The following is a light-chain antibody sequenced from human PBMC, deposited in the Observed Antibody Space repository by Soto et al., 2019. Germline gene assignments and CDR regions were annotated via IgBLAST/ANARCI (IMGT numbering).Light chain of an antibody. V-gene: IGKV1-39*01. CDR3: QHSYSNRT. J-gene: IGKJ1*01. Sequence: DIQMTQSPSSLSASVGDRVTITCRASQSISSYLNWYQQKPGKAPKLLIYAASGLQSGVPSRFSGSGSGTDFTLTISSLQHEDFATYYCQHSYSNRTFGQGTRVDI. CDR2: AAS. CDR1: QSISSY.